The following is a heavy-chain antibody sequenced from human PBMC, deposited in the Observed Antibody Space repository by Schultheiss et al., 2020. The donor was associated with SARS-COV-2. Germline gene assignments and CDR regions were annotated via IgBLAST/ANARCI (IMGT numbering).Heavy chain of an antibody. Sequence: GGSLRLSCAASGFTFISYSMNWVRQAPGEGLEWVGIIWYDGSNKYYADSVKGRFTISRDNSKNTLYLQMNSLRAEDTAVYYCTTEGRYCSGGSCYKGGYYGMDVWGQGTTVTVSS. CDR2: IWYDGSNK. J-gene: IGHJ6*02. D-gene: IGHD2-15*01. CDR1: GFTFISYS. CDR3: TTEGRYCSGGSCYKGGYYGMDV. V-gene: IGHV3-33*08.